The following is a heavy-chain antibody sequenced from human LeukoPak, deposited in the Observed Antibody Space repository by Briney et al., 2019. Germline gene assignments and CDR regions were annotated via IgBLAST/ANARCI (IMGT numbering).Heavy chain of an antibody. J-gene: IGHJ4*02. D-gene: IGHD1-26*01. CDR3: ASGTRKGTPSPTNFDY. V-gene: IGHV3-30*03. Sequence: GGSLRLSCAASGFTFSSYGMHWVRQAPGKGLEWVAVISYDGSNKYYADSVKGRFTISRDNSKNTLYLQMDSLRAEDTAVYYCASGTRKGTPSPTNFDYWGQGTLVTVSS. CDR1: GFTFSSYG. CDR2: ISYDGSNK.